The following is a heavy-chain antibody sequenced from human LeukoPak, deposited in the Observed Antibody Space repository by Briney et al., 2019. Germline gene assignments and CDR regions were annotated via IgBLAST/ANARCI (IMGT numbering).Heavy chain of an antibody. D-gene: IGHD2-2*01. CDR2: ISGSGGST. CDR3: AKGPPGYCSSTSCYYFDY. CDR1: GLTFSSYA. J-gene: IGHJ4*02. Sequence: PGGSLRLSCAASGLTFSSYAMSWVRQAPGKGLEWVSAISGSGGSTYYADSVKGRFTISRDNSKNTLYLQMNSLRAEDTAVYCCAKGPPGYCSSTSCYYFDYWGQGTLVTVSS. V-gene: IGHV3-23*01.